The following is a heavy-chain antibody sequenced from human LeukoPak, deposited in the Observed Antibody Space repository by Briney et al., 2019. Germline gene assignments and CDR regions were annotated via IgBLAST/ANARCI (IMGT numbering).Heavy chain of an antibody. CDR2: TYYRSKWYN. CDR1: GDSVSSNSAA. Sequence: SQTLSLTCAISGDSVSSNSAAWNWIRLSPSRGLEWLGRTYYRSKWYNDYAVSVKSRITINPDTSKNQFSLQLNSVTPEDTAVYYCARGSRAYSSSPEAFDIWGQGTMVTVSS. D-gene: IGHD6-6*01. V-gene: IGHV6-1*01. CDR3: ARGSRAYSSSPEAFDI. J-gene: IGHJ3*02.